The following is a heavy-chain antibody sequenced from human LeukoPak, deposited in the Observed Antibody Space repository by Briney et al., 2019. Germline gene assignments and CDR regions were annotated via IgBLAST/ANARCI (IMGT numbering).Heavy chain of an antibody. CDR2: ISSSSSTI. D-gene: IGHD3-3*01. Sequence: GGSLRLSCSASGFTFSSYSMNWVRQAPGKGLEWVSYISSSSSTIYYADSVKGRFTISRDNAKNSLYLQMNSLRAEDTAVYYCARVGYDFWSGSKDYYYMDVWGKGTTVTVSS. CDR3: ARVGYDFWSGSKDYYYMDV. J-gene: IGHJ6*03. V-gene: IGHV3-48*01. CDR1: GFTFSSYS.